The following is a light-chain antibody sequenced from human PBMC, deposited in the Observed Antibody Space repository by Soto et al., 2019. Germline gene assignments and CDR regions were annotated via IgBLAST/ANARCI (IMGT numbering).Light chain of an antibody. J-gene: IGKJ1*01. CDR1: QSIDIS. V-gene: IGKV1-5*03. CDR2: KAS. Sequence: DIQMTQSTSTLSASVGDRVTITCRASQSIDISVAWHQQKPGKAPRLLIYKASTLQTGVPSRFSGSGSGTEFTLTISSLQPDDFAAYYCQQYKLYPWTFGQGTKVDIK. CDR3: QQYKLYPWT.